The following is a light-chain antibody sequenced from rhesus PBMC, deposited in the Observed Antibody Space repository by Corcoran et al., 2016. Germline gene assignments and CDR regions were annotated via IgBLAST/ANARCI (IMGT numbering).Light chain of an antibody. CDR1: QRVRSN. CDR2: DAS. CDR3: QQESNWPLT. Sequence: EIVMTQSPTTLSLSPGERATLSCRASQRVRSNFAWYQQTPGQTPRLLLNDASNRATGIPDRFSGRWAGTDFTLTISSLEPEDVGIYYCQQESNWPLTFGGGTKVEIK. J-gene: IGKJ4*01. V-gene: IGKV3-35*01.